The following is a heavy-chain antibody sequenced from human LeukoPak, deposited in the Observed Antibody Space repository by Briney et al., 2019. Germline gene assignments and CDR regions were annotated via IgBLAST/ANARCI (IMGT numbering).Heavy chain of an antibody. J-gene: IGHJ4*02. V-gene: IGHV1-18*04. CDR1: GYTLTSYY. CDR2: ISAYNGNT. Sequence: ASVKVSCKASGYTLTSYYMHWVRRAPGQGLEWMGWISAYNGNTNYAQKLQGRVTMTTDTSTSTAYMELRSLRSDDTAVYYCARRDGHDSSGYFDYWGQGTLVTVSS. D-gene: IGHD3-22*01. CDR3: ARRDGHDSSGYFDY.